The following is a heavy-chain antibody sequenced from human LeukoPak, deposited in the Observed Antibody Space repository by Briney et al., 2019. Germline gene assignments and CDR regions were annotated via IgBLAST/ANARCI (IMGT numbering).Heavy chain of an antibody. CDR2: ISYDGSNK. Sequence: GRSLRLSCAASGFTFSSYAMHWVRQAPGKGLEWVAVISYDGSNKYYADSVKGRFTISRDNAKNSLYLQMNSLRAEDTAVYYCASRKSDYYGSGSYFDWFDPWGQGTLVTVSS. CDR1: GFTFSSYA. J-gene: IGHJ5*02. V-gene: IGHV3-30-3*01. CDR3: ASRKSDYYGSGSYFDWFDP. D-gene: IGHD3-10*01.